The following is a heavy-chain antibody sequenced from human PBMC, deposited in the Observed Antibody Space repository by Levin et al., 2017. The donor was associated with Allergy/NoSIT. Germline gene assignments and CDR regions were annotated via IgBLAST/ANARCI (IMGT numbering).Heavy chain of an antibody. J-gene: IGHJ4*02. Sequence: GESLKISCKVSGYTLTELSMHWVRQAPGKGLEWMGGFDPEDGETIYAQKFQGRVTMTEDTSTDTAYMELSSLRSEDTAVYYCATSIRYCSGGSCYSFDYWGQGTLVTVSS. CDR3: ATSIRYCSGGSCYSFDY. D-gene: IGHD2-15*01. V-gene: IGHV1-24*01. CDR2: FDPEDGET. CDR1: GYTLTELS.